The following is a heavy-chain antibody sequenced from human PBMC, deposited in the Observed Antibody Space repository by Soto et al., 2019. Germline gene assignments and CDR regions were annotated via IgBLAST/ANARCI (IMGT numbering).Heavy chain of an antibody. CDR2: INAGNGNT. CDR3: AYCSSTSCFDY. Sequence: QVQLVQSGAEVKKPGASVKVSCKASGYTFTSYAMHWVRQAPGQRLEWMGWINAGNGNTKYSQRFQGRVTITRDTSASTAYMELSSLRSEDTAVYYCAYCSSTSCFDYWGQGTLVTVSS. CDR1: GYTFTSYA. J-gene: IGHJ4*02. D-gene: IGHD2-2*01. V-gene: IGHV1-3*01.